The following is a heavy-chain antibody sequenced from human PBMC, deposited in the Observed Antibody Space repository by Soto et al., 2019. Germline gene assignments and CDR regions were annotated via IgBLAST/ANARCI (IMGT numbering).Heavy chain of an antibody. CDR3: ARAPPLTTRVPLRYYYGMDV. J-gene: IGHJ6*02. CDR2: IIPIFGTA. V-gene: IGHV1-69*13. Sequence: SVKVSCRASGGTFSSYAISWVRQAPGQGLEWMGGIIPIFGTANYAQKFQGRVTITADESTSTAYMELSSLRSEDTAVYYCARAPPLTTRVPLRYYYGMDVWGQGTTVTVSS. D-gene: IGHD4-4*01. CDR1: GGTFSSYA.